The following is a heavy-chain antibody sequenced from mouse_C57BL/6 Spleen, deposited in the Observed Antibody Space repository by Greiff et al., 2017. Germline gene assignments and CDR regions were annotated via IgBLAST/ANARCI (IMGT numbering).Heavy chain of an antibody. V-gene: IGHV1-62-2*01. J-gene: IGHJ4*01. CDR2: FYPGSGSI. D-gene: IGHD1-1*01. Sequence: VQRVESGAELVKPGASVKLSCKASGYTFTEYTIHWVKQRSGQGLEWIGWFYPGSGSIKYNEKFKDKATLTADKSSSTVYMELSRLTSEDSAVYFCARHEDYYGSSYWYAMDYWGQGTSVTVSS. CDR1: GYTFTEYT. CDR3: ARHEDYYGSSYWYAMDY.